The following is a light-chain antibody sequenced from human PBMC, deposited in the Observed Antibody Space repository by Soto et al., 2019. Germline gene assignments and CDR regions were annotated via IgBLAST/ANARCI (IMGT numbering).Light chain of an antibody. V-gene: IGKV3-20*01. CDR1: ESIGDY. CDR2: GAT. CDR3: QQYVTSPAIT. J-gene: IGKJ5*01. Sequence: EIVLTQSPAALSLSPGERATLSCWASESIGDYLAWYQQKPGQAPRLLIYGATMRTTGTPDRFSGAGSETDFTLAISRLEPGDFAVYYCQQYVTSPAITFGQGPRLEIK.